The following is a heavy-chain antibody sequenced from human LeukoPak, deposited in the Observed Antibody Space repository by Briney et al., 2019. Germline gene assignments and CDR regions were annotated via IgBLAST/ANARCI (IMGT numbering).Heavy chain of an antibody. CDR2: IWFDGSST. D-gene: IGHD2-21*02. CDR1: GLTFSRFG. Sequence: GGSLRLSCAASGLTFSRFGMHWVRQAPGKGLEWEAVIWFDGSSTYYADSVKGRFTISRDNSKNMLYLQMNSLRVEDTGVYFCARDSAPYCGGDCYFDYWGHGTLVTVSS. V-gene: IGHV3-33*01. J-gene: IGHJ4*01. CDR3: ARDSAPYCGGDCYFDY.